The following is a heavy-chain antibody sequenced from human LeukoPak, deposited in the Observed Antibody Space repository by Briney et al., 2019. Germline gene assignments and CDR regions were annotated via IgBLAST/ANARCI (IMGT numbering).Heavy chain of an antibody. D-gene: IGHD3-3*01. CDR1: GFTFSGYA. CDR2: ISGSGGST. CDR3: AKDLASWSGYYIRYFQH. Sequence: GGSLRLSCAASGFTFSGYAMSWVRQAPGKGLEWVSAISGSGGSTYYADSVKGRFTISRDNSKNTLYLQMNSLRAEDTAVYYCAKDLASWSGYYIRYFQHWGQGTLVTVSS. V-gene: IGHV3-23*01. J-gene: IGHJ1*01.